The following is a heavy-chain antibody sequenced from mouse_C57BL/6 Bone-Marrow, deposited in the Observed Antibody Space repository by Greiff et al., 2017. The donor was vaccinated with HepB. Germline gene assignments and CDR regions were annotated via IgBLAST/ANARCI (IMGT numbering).Heavy chain of an antibody. CDR1: GYTFTSYG. V-gene: IGHV1-81*01. J-gene: IGHJ3*01. CDR3: ARAYYDYGWFAY. D-gene: IGHD2-4*01. Sequence: LVESGAELARPGASVKLSCKASGYTFTSYGISWVKQRTGQGLDWIGEIYPRSGNTYYNEKFKGKATLTADKSSSTAYMELRSLTSEDSAVYFCARAYYDYGWFAYWGQGTLVTVSA. CDR2: IYPRSGNT.